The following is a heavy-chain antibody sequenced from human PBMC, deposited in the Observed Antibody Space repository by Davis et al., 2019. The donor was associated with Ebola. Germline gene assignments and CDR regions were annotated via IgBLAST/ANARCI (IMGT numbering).Heavy chain of an antibody. CDR1: GGSISSYY. CDR3: AREGGYSSDVDAFDI. J-gene: IGHJ3*02. V-gene: IGHV4-59*12. D-gene: IGHD6-19*01. CDR2: IYYSGST. Sequence: MPSETLSLTCTVSGGSISSYYWSWIRQPPGKGLEWIGYIYYSGSTNYNPSLKSRVTISVDTSKNQFSLKLSSVTAADTAVYYCAREGGYSSDVDAFDIWGQGTMVTVSS.